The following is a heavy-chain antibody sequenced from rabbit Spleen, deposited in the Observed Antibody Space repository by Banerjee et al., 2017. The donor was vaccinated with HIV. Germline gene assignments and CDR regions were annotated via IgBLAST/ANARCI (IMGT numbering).Heavy chain of an antibody. Sequence: QEQLVEYGGDLVQPGASLTLTCTASGVSFSSGYDMCWVRQAPGKGLEWIACIYNGDIGSSTLYASWAKCRFAITKTPTTVTLQLSSLPAAEPTTYFCAGDSGASVASYGMDRWCQGLLCTVS. CDR3: AGDSGASVASYGMDR. V-gene: IGHV1S45*01. CDR2: IYNGDIGSST. J-gene: IGHJ3*01. CDR1: GVSFSSGYD. D-gene: IGHD5-1*01.